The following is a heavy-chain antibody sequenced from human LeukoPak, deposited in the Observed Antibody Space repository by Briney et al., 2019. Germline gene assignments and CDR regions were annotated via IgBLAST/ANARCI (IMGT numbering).Heavy chain of an antibody. J-gene: IGHJ4*02. CDR1: GYTFTSYY. CDR2: INPSGGST. Sequence: VASVKVSCKASGYTFTSYYMHWVRQAPGQVLAWMGIINPSGGSTSYAQKFQGRVTMTRDTSTSTVYMELSSLRSEDTAVYYCARDSPYYYDSSGYYGAIRYWGQGTPVTVSS. D-gene: IGHD3-22*01. CDR3: ARDSPYYYDSSGYYGAIRY. V-gene: IGHV1-46*01.